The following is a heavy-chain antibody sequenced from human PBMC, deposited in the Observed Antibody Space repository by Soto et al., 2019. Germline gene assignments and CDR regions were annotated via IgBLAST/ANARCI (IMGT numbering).Heavy chain of an antibody. Sequence: SETLSLTCPVYGGSFSGYYWSWIRQPPGKGLDLIGEINHSGSTNYNPSLKSRVTISVGTYKNQLYLKLSCLTAADTAVYYGARVGLVAARGIVSPKASHFDYGSQRSPVTVSS. D-gene: IGHD6-13*01. V-gene: IGHV4-34*01. CDR3: ARVGLVAARGIVSPKASHFDY. J-gene: IGHJ4*02. CDR1: GGSFSGYY. CDR2: INHSGST.